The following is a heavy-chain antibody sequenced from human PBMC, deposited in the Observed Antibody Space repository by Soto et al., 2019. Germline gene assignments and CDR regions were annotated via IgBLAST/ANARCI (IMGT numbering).Heavy chain of an antibody. CDR3: ARDKDSSGLDP. CDR1: GVTFSSYA. Sequence: GASVKVSCKASGVTFSSYAISWVRQAPGQGLEWMGGIIPIFGTANYAQKFQGRVTITADESTSTAYMELSSLRSEDTAVYYCARDKDSSGLDPWGQGTLVTVSS. J-gene: IGHJ5*02. CDR2: IIPIFGTA. D-gene: IGHD6-25*01. V-gene: IGHV1-69*13.